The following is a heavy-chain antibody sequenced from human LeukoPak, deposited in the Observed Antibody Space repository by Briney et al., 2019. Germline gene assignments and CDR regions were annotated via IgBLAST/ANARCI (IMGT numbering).Heavy chain of an antibody. J-gene: IGHJ4*02. D-gene: IGHD2-2*01. CDR2: IIPIFVTA. V-gene: IGHV1-69*05. CDR3: APPRYCSSPSCYALMD. CDR1: RGTFSSYA. Sequence: ASVKVFCKASRGTFSSYAISWVRQAPGQGLNRMWRIIPIFVTAKYAQKFQGRVTITTDKSTSTAYMELRSPSSDCTVVYYCAPPRYCSSPSCYALMDWGQGTLVTVSS.